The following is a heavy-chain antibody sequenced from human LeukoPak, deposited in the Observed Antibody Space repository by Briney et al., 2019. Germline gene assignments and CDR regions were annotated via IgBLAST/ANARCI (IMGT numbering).Heavy chain of an antibody. Sequence: PSQTLSLTCTVSGGSISSGDRYWSWIRQSPGKGLEWIGYIYSTGNTYYNPSLKSRVIISVDTSKNQFSPELNSVTAADTAVYYCARDSYSYGYGGFDYWGQGTLVTVSS. V-gene: IGHV4-30-4*01. CDR2: IYSTGNT. CDR3: ARDSYSYGYGGFDY. D-gene: IGHD5-18*01. J-gene: IGHJ4*02. CDR1: GGSISSGDRY.